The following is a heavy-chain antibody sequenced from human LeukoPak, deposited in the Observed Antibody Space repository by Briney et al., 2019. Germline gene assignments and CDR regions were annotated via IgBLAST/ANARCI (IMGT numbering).Heavy chain of an antibody. CDR3: ARLQFNGNKPRQCDY. CDR1: GGSISSSSYY. Sequence: SETLSLTCTVSGGSISSSSYYWGWIRQPPGKGLEWIGSIYYSGTTFYNPSLESRVTVAIDTSKDQFSLKLTSVTAADTAVYYCARLQFNGNKPRQCDYWGQGTLVTVSS. J-gene: IGHJ4*02. CDR2: IYYSGTT. V-gene: IGHV4-39*01. D-gene: IGHD1-14*01.